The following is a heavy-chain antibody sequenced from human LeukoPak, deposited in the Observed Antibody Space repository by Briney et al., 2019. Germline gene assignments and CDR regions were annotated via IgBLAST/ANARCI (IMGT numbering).Heavy chain of an antibody. V-gene: IGHV3-64*01. CDR1: GLTFSSYA. Sequence: PGGSLRLSCAASGLTFSSYAMHWVRQAPGKGLEYVSAISTNGGSTYYANSVKGRFTISRDNSKNTLYLQMGSVRAEDMAVYYWARWGSTSCYDYGGQGTLVTVSS. D-gene: IGHD2-2*01. J-gene: IGHJ4*02. CDR2: ISTNGGST. CDR3: ARWGSTSCYDY.